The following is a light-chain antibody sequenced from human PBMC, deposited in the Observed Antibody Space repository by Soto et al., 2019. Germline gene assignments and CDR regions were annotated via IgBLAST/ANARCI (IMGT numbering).Light chain of an antibody. CDR1: SSDVGGYNY. V-gene: IGLV2-14*03. Sequence: QYALTQPASVSGSPGQSITISCTGTSSDVGGYNYVSWYQQHPGKAPKLMIYDVTNRPSGVSNRFSGSKSGNTASLTISGLQAEDEADYYCSSHTSSSTLVFGGGTKLTVL. CDR2: DVT. CDR3: SSHTSSSTLV. J-gene: IGLJ2*01.